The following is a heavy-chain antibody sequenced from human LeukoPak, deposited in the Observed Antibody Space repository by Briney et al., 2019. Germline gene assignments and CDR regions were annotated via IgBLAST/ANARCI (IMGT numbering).Heavy chain of an antibody. J-gene: IGHJ6*03. D-gene: IGHD3-10*01. CDR2: IYHSGST. CDR1: GYSISSGYY. Sequence: PSETLSLTCTVSGYSISSGYYWGWIRQPPGKGLEWIGSIYHSGSTYYNPSLKSRVTISVDTSKNQFSLKLSSVTAADTAVYYCASNGDYYYMDVWGKGTTVTVSS. CDR3: ASNGDYYYMDV. V-gene: IGHV4-38-2*02.